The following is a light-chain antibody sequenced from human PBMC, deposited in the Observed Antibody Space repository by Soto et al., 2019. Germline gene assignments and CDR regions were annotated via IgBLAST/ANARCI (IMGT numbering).Light chain of an antibody. CDR1: SSDVGGYNC. CDR3: SSYAGSRNV. CDR2: EVN. J-gene: IGLJ1*01. Sequence: QSVLTQPPSASGSPGQSVAISCTGTSSDVGGYNCVSWYQQHPGKAPKLMIYEVNKRPSGVPDRFSGSKSGNTASLTVSGLQAEDEADYYCSSYAGSRNVFGTGTKVTVL. V-gene: IGLV2-8*01.